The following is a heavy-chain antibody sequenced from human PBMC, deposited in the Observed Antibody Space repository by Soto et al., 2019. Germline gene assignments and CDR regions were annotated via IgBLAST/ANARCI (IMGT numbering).Heavy chain of an antibody. V-gene: IGHV1-18*01. CDR2: ISTYNGDT. D-gene: IGHD6-13*01. CDR3: ARQGSWPYYYYGLDV. CDR1: GYTYTTSG. Sequence: QVQLVQSGPEVRKPGASVKVSCEASGYTYTTSGISWVRQVPGQGLEWMGWISTYNGDTNSAQNFQGRVLMTTDTSTGTAYMELMSLKSADKAVYYCARQGSWPYYYYGLDVWGQGTTVTVSS. J-gene: IGHJ6*02.